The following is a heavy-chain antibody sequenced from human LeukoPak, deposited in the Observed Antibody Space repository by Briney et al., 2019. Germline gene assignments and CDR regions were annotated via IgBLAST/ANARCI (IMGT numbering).Heavy chain of an antibody. Sequence: PSETLSLTFTVSGGSISSYYWNWIRQSPGKGLEWIGYIYYSGSTNYNPSLNSRVTISVDTSKNQFSLKLNSVTAADTAVYYCARGDSSWPYYFDCWGQGTLVTVSS. V-gene: IGHV4-59*01. CDR1: GGSISSYY. D-gene: IGHD6-13*01. J-gene: IGHJ4*02. CDR2: IYYSGST. CDR3: ARGDSSWPYYFDC.